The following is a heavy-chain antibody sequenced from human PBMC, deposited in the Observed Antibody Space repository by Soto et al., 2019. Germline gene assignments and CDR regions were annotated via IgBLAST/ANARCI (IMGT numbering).Heavy chain of an antibody. Sequence: SGPRLLNPTQTLTLTCNFSGFSLTNKGVAVGWILQPPRKSLECLGIIYWDDDKRYRPSLNTRLTITKDTSKNQVVLTMTNVAKVHTATYYGAHLHAHSGYDWRHETRGQGTLVTVSS. J-gene: IGHJ4*02. D-gene: IGHD5-12*01. CDR1: GFSLTNKGVA. CDR2: IYWDDDK. V-gene: IGHV2-5*02. CDR3: AHLHAHSGYDWRHET.